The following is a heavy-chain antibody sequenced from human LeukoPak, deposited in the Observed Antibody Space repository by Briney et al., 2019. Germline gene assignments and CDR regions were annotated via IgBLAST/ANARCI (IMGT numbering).Heavy chain of an antibody. CDR3: ARVGHLTNNWFDP. CDR2: IYHSGSA. CDR1: GGSVSSGGYH. J-gene: IGHJ5*02. D-gene: IGHD4-11*01. V-gene: IGHV4-61*03. Sequence: SETLSLTCSVSGGSVSSGGYHWSWIRQPPGKGLEWIGYIYHSGSANYNPPLKSRVTISVDTSKNHFSLNLSSVTAADTAVYYCARVGHLTNNWFDPRGQGSLVSVSS.